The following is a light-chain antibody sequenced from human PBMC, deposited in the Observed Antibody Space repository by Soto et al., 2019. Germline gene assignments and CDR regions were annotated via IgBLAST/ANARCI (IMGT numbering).Light chain of an antibody. J-gene: IGKJ1*01. Sequence: DIQMTQSPSTLSASVGDRVTITCRASQSITNWLAWYQQKPGKAPKLLMYDASSFRSGVPSRFSGSGSGTEFTLTISSLQPDDFATYYCQQYNAYPWTVGLGTKVDSK. CDR1: QSITNW. CDR3: QQYNAYPWT. CDR2: DAS. V-gene: IGKV1-5*01.